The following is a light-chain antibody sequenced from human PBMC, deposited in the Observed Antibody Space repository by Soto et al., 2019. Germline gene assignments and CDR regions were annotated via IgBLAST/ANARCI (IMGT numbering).Light chain of an antibody. CDR2: EVS. V-gene: IGLV2-23*02. CDR3: CSYAGSSTYVV. J-gene: IGLJ2*01. CDR1: SSDVGSYNL. Sequence: QSALTQPASVSGSPGQSITISCTGTSSDVGSYNLVSWYQHHPDKAPKLMIYEVSERPSGVSDRFSGSRSGNTASLTISGLQTEDEADYYCCSYAGSSTYVVFGGGPKLTVL.